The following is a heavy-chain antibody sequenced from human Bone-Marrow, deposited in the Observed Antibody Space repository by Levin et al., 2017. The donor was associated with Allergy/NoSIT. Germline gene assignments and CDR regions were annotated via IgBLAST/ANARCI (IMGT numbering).Heavy chain of an antibody. CDR3: ARDSWDSSGYLYY. V-gene: IGHV3-30*01. J-gene: IGHJ4*02. CDR2: ISHDGRNE. Sequence: GGSLRLSCGASGFTFSNYGMVWVRQAPGRGLEWVAIISHDGRNENYADSVKGRFTISRDNFKNTLYLQMNSLRPEDTAVYYCARDSWDSSGYLYYWGQGTLVTVSS. D-gene: IGHD3-22*01. CDR1: GFTFSNYG.